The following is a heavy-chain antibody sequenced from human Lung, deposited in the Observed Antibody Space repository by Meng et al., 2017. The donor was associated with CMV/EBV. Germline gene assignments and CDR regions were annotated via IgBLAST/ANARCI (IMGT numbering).Heavy chain of an antibody. CDR2: ININTGNP. J-gene: IGHJ4*02. CDR1: GYTFTSSS. CDR3: ARGNGWRFDY. Sequence: QVQLVQVVCGLKEPGGSVKGSCQDAGYTFTSSSMNWVRHAPGQGLEWMGWININTGNPTYAQGFTGRFVFSLDTSVSTAYLQIDSLKADDTAVYYCARGNGWRFDYWGQGTLVTVSS. D-gene: IGHD6-19*01. V-gene: IGHV7-4-1*01.